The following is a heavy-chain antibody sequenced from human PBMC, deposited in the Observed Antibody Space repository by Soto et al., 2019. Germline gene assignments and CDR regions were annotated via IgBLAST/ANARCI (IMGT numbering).Heavy chain of an antibody. CDR2: IYHSGST. V-gene: IGHV4-4*02. J-gene: IGHJ4*02. D-gene: IGHD2-15*01. CDR3: ARFDCSGGSCSQFDY. CDR1: GGSISSSNW. Sequence: QVQLQESGPGLVKPSGTLSLTCAVSGGSISSSNWWSWVRQPPGKGLEWIGEIYHSGSTNYNPSLRSRGTISVDKSKNQFSLKLSSVTAADTAVYYGARFDCSGGSCSQFDYWGQGTLVTVSS.